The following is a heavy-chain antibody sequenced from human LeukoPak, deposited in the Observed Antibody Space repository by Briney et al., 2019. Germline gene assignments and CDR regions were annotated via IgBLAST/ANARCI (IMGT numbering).Heavy chain of an antibody. Sequence: GGSLRLSCAASGFTFSSYGMHWVRQAPGKGLEWVAFIRYDGSNKYYADSVKGRFTISRDNSKNTMYLQMNSLRAEDTAVYYCAKESYSNTPTDYWGQGTLVTVSS. CDR2: IRYDGSNK. D-gene: IGHD4-11*01. V-gene: IGHV3-30*02. CDR3: AKESYSNTPTDY. J-gene: IGHJ4*02. CDR1: GFTFSSYG.